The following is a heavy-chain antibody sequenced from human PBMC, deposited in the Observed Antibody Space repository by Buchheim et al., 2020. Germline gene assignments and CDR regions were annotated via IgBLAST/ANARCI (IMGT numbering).Heavy chain of an antibody. D-gene: IGHD5-24*01. CDR2: ITGSGDGT. Sequence: EVQVLESGGDLVQTGGSLRLSCAASGFNFRRYAMSWIRQAPGKGLEWVSTITGSGDGTYYADSVKGRFTISRDNIKNTLHLQMSSLRAEDAAVYYCAKRATTSIDWGQGTL. CDR3: AKRATTSID. V-gene: IGHV3-23*01. CDR1: GFNFRRYA. J-gene: IGHJ4*02.